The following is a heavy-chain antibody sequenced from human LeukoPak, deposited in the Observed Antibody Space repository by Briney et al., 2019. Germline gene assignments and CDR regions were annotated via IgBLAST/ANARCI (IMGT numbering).Heavy chain of an antibody. J-gene: IGHJ5*02. CDR3: AKHDPRRVVITNWFDP. V-gene: IGHV3-23*01. D-gene: IGHD3-22*01. Sequence: AGGSLRLSCAASGITFSAYAISWVRQAPGKGLEWVSAISGSGGITYYADSVKGRFTISRGNSKNTLYLQMNSLRAEDTAVYYCAKHDPRRVVITNWFDPWGQGTLVTVSS. CDR2: ISGSGGIT. CDR1: GITFSAYA.